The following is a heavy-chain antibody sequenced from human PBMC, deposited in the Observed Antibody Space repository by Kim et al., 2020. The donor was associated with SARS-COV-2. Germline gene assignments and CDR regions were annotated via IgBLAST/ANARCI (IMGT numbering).Heavy chain of an antibody. CDR3: SRGRITMVRGAHHFAGMDV. CDR2: IYSGGST. V-gene: IGHV3-53*01. CDR1: GFTVSSNY. J-gene: IGHJ6*01. D-gene: IGHD3-10*01. Sequence: GGSLRLSCAASGFTVSSNYMSWVRQAPGKGLEWVSVIYSGGSTYYADSAKGRFTISRDNSKNTLYLQMNSLRAEDTAVYYCSRGRITMVRGAHHFAGMDV.